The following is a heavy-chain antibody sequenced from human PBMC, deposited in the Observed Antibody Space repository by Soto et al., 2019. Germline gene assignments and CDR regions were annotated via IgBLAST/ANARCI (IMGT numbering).Heavy chain of an antibody. D-gene: IGHD2-15*01. J-gene: IGHJ6*02. CDR2: IYWDDDE. CDR3: AHKGGRGAGMDV. CDR1: GFSLSTSRVG. V-gene: IGHV2-5*02. Sequence: QITLKESGPPLVKPTQTLTLTCTFSGFSLSTSRVGVGWIRQPPGKALEWLALIYWDDDERYSASLKSRLTVTKDTAKNQVVLTMTNMDPVDTATYYCAHKGGRGAGMDVWGQGTTVTVSS.